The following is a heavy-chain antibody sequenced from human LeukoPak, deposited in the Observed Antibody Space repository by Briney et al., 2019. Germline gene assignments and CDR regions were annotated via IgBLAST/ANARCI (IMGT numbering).Heavy chain of an antibody. CDR1: GGSISSYY. V-gene: IGHV4-59*01. CDR2: IYYSGST. D-gene: IGHD1-26*01. Sequence: SETLSLTCTVSGGSISSYYWSWIRQPPGKGLEWIGYIYYSGSTNYNPSLKSRVTISVDTSKNQFSLKLSSVTAADTAVYYCARTKWELLFDYWGQGTLVTVSS. J-gene: IGHJ4*02. CDR3: ARTKWELLFDY.